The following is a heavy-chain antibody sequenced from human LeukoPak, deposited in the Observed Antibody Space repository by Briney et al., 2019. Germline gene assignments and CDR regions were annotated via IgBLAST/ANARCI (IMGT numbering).Heavy chain of an antibody. D-gene: IGHD3-22*01. CDR2: IYYSGST. V-gene: IGHV4-31*03. J-gene: IGHJ4*02. CDR3: ARDYYDSSGYYTGFFDY. Sequence: PSETLSLTCTVSGGSISSGGYSWSWIRQHPGKGLEWIGYIYYSGSTYYNPSLKSRVTISVDTSKNQFSLKLSSVTAADTAVYYCARDYYDSSGYYTGFFDYWGQGTLVTVSS. CDR1: GGSISSGGYS.